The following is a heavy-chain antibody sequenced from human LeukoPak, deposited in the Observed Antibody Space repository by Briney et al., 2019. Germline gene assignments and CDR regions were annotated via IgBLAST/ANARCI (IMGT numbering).Heavy chain of an antibody. Sequence: ASVKVSCKASGGTFSSYAISWVRQAPGQGLEWMGGIIPIFGTANYAQKFQGRVTITADESTSTAYMELSSLRSEDTAVYYCAGSGSYQYYFDYWGQGTLVTVSS. V-gene: IGHV1-69*13. D-gene: IGHD1-26*01. J-gene: IGHJ4*02. CDR2: IIPIFGTA. CDR3: AGSGSYQYYFDY. CDR1: GGTFSSYA.